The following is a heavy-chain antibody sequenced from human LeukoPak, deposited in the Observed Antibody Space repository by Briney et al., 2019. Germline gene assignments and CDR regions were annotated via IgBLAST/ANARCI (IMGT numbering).Heavy chain of an antibody. J-gene: IGHJ4*02. CDR3: ARVDIVVVPAAIPPFGY. CDR2: ISSSSSYI. CDR1: GFTFSSYS. V-gene: IGHV3-21*01. Sequence: GGSLRLSCAASGFTFSSYSMNWVRQAPGKGLEWVSSISSSSSYIYYADSVKGRFTISRDNAKNSLYLQMISLRAEDTAVYYCARVDIVVVPAAIPPFGYWGQGTLVTVSS. D-gene: IGHD2-2*02.